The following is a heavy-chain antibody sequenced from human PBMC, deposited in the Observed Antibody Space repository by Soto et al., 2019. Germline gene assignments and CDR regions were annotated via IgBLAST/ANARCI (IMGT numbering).Heavy chain of an antibody. J-gene: IGHJ4*02. V-gene: IGHV3-23*01. Sequence: GGSLRLSCTASGFTFNKYAMSWVRQAPGKGLEWVSAITDSGAASHYADSVKGRFTVSRDNSKNTLYLQMNSLRADDPAVYYCARDLSVVFDYWGQGTLVTVSS. CDR1: GFTFNKYA. CDR3: ARDLSVVFDY. CDR2: ITDSGAAS. D-gene: IGHD2-15*01.